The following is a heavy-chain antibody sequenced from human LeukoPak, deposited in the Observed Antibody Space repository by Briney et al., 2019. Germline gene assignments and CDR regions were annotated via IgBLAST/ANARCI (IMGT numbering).Heavy chain of an antibody. D-gene: IGHD3-22*01. J-gene: IGHJ6*02. CDR1: GFTVSSNY. CDR3: ARVYYYDSSGWDV. V-gene: IGHV3-53*01. CDR2: IYSGGST. Sequence: RGSLRLSCAASGFTVSSNYMSWVRQAPGKGLEWVSVIYSGGSTYYADSVKGRFTISRDNSKNTLYLQMNSLRAEDTAVYYCARVYYYDSSGWDVWGQGTTVTVSS.